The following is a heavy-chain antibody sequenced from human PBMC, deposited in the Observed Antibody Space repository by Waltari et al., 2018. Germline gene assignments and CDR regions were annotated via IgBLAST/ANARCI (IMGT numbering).Heavy chain of an antibody. J-gene: IGHJ4*02. CDR2: IYTSGST. CDR1: GGSLSSYY. D-gene: IGHD3-22*01. V-gene: IGHV4-4*07. Sequence: QVQLQESGPGLVKPSETLSLTCTVSGGSLSSYYWSWIRQPAGKGLEWIGRIYTSGSTNYNPSLKSRVTMSVDTSKNQFSLKLSSVTAADTAVYYCARETGDYYDSRVYFDYWGQGTLVTVSS. CDR3: ARETGDYYDSRVYFDY.